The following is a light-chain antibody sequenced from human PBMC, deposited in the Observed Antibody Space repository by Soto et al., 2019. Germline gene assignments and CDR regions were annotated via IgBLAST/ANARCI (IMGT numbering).Light chain of an antibody. CDR2: DAS. Sequence: DIQMTQSPSTLSASVGDRVTITCRASQSISSWLAWYQQKPGKAPKLLIYDASSLESGVPSRFSGSGSGTEFTLTISRLQADDFATYYCQQYNSYWTFGPGTKVEIK. V-gene: IGKV1-5*01. J-gene: IGKJ1*01. CDR3: QQYNSYWT. CDR1: QSISSW.